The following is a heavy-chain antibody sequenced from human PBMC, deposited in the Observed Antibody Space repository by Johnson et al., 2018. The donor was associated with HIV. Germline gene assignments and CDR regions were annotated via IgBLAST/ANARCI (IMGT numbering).Heavy chain of an antibody. CDR1: GFTFDDYG. CDR3: AREGDSSGAGAFDI. CDR2: VSGTGGNT. V-gene: IGHV3-23*04. J-gene: IGHJ3*02. Sequence: VQLVESGGGVVRPGGSLRLSCAASGFTFDDYGMSWVRQDPGKGLEWVSSVSGTGGNTYYADSVKGRFTVSSDNSKNTLYLQMNSLRAEDTAVYYCAREGDSSGAGAFDIWGQGTMVTVSS. D-gene: IGHD3-22*01.